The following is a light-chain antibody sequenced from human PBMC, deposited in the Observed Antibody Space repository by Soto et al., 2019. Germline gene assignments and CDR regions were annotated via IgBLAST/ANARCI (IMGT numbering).Light chain of an antibody. J-gene: IGKJ1*01. CDR2: AAS. Sequence: DIQMTQSPSSLSASVGDRVTITCRASQSISSYLNWYQQKPGKAPKLLIYAASSLQSGVPSRFSGSGSGTHFTLTVSRLKPEDFATYYCQQSYSTPWTFGQGTKVDIK. V-gene: IGKV1-39*01. CDR1: QSISSY. CDR3: QQSYSTPWT.